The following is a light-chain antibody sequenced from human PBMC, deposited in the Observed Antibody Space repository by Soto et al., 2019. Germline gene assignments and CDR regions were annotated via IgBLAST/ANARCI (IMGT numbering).Light chain of an antibody. CDR2: AAA. Sequence: AIRMTQSPSSISASTGDRVTITCRASQGISSFLAWYQQQPGKAPKLLIYAAATLKRGAQSRFSARGSGTDFPLTSSRLHSEDFANYFCQQCLSYPYTFGQGTKLEI. CDR1: QGISSF. J-gene: IGKJ2*01. V-gene: IGKV1-8*01. CDR3: QQCLSYPYT.